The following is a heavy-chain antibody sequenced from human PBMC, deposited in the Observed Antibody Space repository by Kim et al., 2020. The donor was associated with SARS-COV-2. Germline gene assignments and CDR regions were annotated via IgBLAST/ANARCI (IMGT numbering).Heavy chain of an antibody. CDR2: IHNSGRT. CDR3: ARVGGDDVFDI. V-gene: IGHV4-59*11. CDR1: GGSIDLHF. Sequence: SETLSLTCTVSGGSIDLHFWTWVRQSPGKGLEWIGSIHNSGRTKYNPSLKSRVALSIDTSENRFSLDVNSASAADTAIYYCARVGGDDVFDIWGQGTMVTVSS. J-gene: IGHJ3*02.